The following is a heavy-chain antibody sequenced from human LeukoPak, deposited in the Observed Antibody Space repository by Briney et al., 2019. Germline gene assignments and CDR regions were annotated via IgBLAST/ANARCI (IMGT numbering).Heavy chain of an antibody. J-gene: IGHJ4*02. CDR1: GGSISSGDYY. D-gene: IGHD3-10*01. CDR2: IYYSGST. CDR3: ARATPFEFGESFDY. V-gene: IGHV4-30-4*08. Sequence: SETLSLTCTVSGGSISSGDYYWSWIRQPPGKGLEWIGYIYYSGSTYYNPSLKSRVTISVDTSKNQFSLKLSSVTAADTAVYYCARATPFEFGESFDYWGQGTLVTVSS.